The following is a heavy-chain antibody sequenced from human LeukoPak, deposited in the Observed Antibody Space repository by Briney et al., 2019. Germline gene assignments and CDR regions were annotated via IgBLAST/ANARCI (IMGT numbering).Heavy chain of an antibody. V-gene: IGHV3-23*01. Sequence: GGSLRLSCAASGFTFSNYWMSWVRQAPGKGLEWVSAISGSGGSTYYADSVKGRFTISRDNSKNTLYLQMNSLRAEDTALYYCAKFPLDLSGFSHDDYYYGMDVWGQGTTVTVSS. J-gene: IGHJ6*02. CDR2: ISGSGGST. CDR1: GFTFSNYW. CDR3: AKFPLDLSGFSHDDYYYGMDV. D-gene: IGHD3-22*01.